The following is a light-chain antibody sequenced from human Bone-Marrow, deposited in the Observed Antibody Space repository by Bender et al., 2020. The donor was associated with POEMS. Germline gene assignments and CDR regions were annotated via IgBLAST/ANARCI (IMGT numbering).Light chain of an antibody. J-gene: IGLJ3*02. V-gene: IGLV3-25*03. CDR2: KDN. CDR1: ALPKQY. Sequence: SYELTQPPSVSVSPGQTARITCSGDALPKQYAFWYQQKSGQAPVLVRYKDNKRPSGIPERFSGSSSGTTVTLTISGVQAEDEADYYCQSVDSSDSYRVFGGGTKLTVL. CDR3: QSVDSSDSYRV.